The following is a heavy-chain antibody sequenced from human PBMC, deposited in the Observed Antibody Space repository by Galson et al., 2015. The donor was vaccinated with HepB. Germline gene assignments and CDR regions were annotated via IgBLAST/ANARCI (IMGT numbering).Heavy chain of an antibody. CDR3: AKSIHPGRGFDS. V-gene: IGHV6-1*01. D-gene: IGHD3-10*01. J-gene: IGHJ4*02. CDR1: GDSVSSNSVG. CDR2: TYYRSRWSN. Sequence: CAISGDSVSSNSVGWNWIRQSPSRGLEWLGRTYYRSRWSNDYAASVKSRITINPDTSKNQFSLQLNSVTPEDTAVYYCAKSIHPGRGFDSWGQGTLVTVSS.